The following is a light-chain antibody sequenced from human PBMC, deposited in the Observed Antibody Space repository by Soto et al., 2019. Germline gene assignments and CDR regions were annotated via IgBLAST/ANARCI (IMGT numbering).Light chain of an antibody. CDR3: QQANSFPWT. J-gene: IGKJ1*01. CDR1: QAISSW. CDR2: VAS. V-gene: IGKV1-12*01. Sequence: DIQMTQSPSSVSASVGDRVTITCRASQAISSWFAWYQQKPGKAHKLLIYVASSLQSGVPSRFSGRGYGTYFTLTISSLQPEDFATDYCQQANSFPWTFGQGTKVEIK.